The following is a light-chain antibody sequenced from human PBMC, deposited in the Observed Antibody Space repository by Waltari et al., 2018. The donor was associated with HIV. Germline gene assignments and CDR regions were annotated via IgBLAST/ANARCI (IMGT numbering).Light chain of an antibody. CDR2: SAS. J-gene: IGKJ1*01. CDR3: QQYYSSSA. Sequence: DIQMTQSPSTLSASVGDRVTITCRASQSISTWLAWYQQKPGKAPSLLIYSASTLQSGVPSRFSVSGSGTEFSLTISSLQSDDCATYYCQQYYSSSAFGPGTKVEIK. CDR1: QSISTW. V-gene: IGKV1-5*03.